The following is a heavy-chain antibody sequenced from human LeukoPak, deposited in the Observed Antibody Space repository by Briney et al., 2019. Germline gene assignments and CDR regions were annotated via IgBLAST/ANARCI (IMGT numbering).Heavy chain of an antibody. J-gene: IGHJ4*02. CDR1: GFTFSSYA. V-gene: IGHV3-23*01. CDR2: ISGGGGST. D-gene: IGHD1-20*01. CDR3: AKGWARYNWNAFDY. Sequence: PGGSLRLSCAASGFTFSSYAMSWVRQAPGKGLEWVSAISGGGGSTYYADSVKGRFTISRDNSKNTLYLQMNSLRAEDTAVYYCAKGWARYNWNAFDYWGQGTLVTVSS.